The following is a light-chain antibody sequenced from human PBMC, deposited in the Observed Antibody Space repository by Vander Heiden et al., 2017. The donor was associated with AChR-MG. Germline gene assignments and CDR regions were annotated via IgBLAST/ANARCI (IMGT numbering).Light chain of an antibody. CDR1: QSISSY. Sequence: DIQMTQSPYSLSASVGDRVTITCRASQSISSYLNWYQQKPGKAPKLLIYAASSLQSGVPSRFSGSGSGTDFTLTISRLQPEDFATYYCLQSDSTRCTFGQGTKLELK. CDR3: LQSDSTRCT. V-gene: IGKV1-39*01. J-gene: IGKJ2*02. CDR2: AAS.